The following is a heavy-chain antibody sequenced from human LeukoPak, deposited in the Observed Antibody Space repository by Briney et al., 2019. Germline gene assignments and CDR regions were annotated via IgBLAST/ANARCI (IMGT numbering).Heavy chain of an antibody. CDR1: GASISSYY. D-gene: IGHD2-21*01. Sequence: SETLSPTCPVSGASISSYYWSWIRQPAGKGLEWIGRIYTSGSTNYNPSLKSRVTLSVDTSKTQFSLKLSSVTAAGTAVYYCARGQTDGLDYWGQGTLVTVSS. J-gene: IGHJ4*02. CDR3: ARGQTDGLDY. V-gene: IGHV4-4*07. CDR2: IYTSGST.